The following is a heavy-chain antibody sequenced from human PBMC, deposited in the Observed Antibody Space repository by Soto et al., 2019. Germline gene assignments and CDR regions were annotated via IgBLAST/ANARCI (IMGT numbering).Heavy chain of an antibody. J-gene: IGHJ3*02. CDR3: ASIYDTSVLYLHRFVFHI. CDR2: ITASGGNT. Sequence: EVQLLQSGGGLVQPGGSLRLSCDASGLTFSTCAMSWVRQAPGKGLEWVSGITASGGNTYYADSVKGRFTLSRDNSKNTLFLQMDSLSAEDTAVYYCASIYDTSVLYLHRFVFHIWGQGTMLTVSS. V-gene: IGHV3-23*01. CDR1: GLTFSTCA. D-gene: IGHD3-22*01.